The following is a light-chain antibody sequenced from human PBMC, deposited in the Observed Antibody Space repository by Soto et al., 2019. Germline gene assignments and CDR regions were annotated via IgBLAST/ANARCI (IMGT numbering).Light chain of an antibody. J-gene: IGKJ5*01. V-gene: IGKV3-11*01. CDR2: DAS. CDR1: QSVTTN. CDR3: QQRSNWIT. Sequence: EVVMTQSPATLSVSPGERATLSCRASQSVTTNMAWYQQKPGQAPRPLIYDASNRATGIPARFSGSGSGTDFTLTISSLEPEDFAVYYCQQRSNWITFGQGTRLEIK.